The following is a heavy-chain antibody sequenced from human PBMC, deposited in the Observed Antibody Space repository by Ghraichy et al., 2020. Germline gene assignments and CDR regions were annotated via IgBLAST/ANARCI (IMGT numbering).Heavy chain of an antibody. CDR3: AKDGLIRGVDY. D-gene: IGHD3-16*01. V-gene: IGHV3-30*18. CDR1: GFTFSSYG. J-gene: IGHJ4*02. Sequence: PRLSCAASGFTFSSYGMHWVRQAPGKGLEWVAVISYDGSNKYYADSVKGRFTISRDNSKNTLYLQMNSLRAEDTAVYYCAKDGLIRGVDYWGQGTLVTVSS. CDR2: ISYDGSNK.